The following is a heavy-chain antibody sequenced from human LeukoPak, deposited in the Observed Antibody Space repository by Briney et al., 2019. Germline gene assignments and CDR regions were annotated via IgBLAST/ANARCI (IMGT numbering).Heavy chain of an antibody. CDR2: INWNGGST. V-gene: IGHV3-20*04. CDR1: GFTFRNHG. J-gene: IGHJ4*02. Sequence: GGSLRLSCVTSGFTFRNHGMSWVRQAPGKGLEWVSGINWNGGSTGYADSVKGRFTISRDNAKNSLYLQMNSLRAEDTALYYCARGEGQVLRFLEWLRNSELNFDYWGQGTLVTVSS. D-gene: IGHD3-3*01. CDR3: ARGEGQVLRFLEWLRNSELNFDY.